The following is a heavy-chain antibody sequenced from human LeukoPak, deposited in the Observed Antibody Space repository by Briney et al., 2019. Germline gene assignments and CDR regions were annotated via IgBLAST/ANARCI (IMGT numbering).Heavy chain of an antibody. CDR1: GFTFSSYG. CDR2: IWYDGSNK. CDR3: AMWIQVWKFDY. V-gene: IGHV3-33*01. D-gene: IGHD5-18*01. Sequence: GRSLRLSCAASGFTFSSYGMHWVRQAPGKGLGWVAVIWYDGSNKYYADSVKGRFPIPRENSNHTLYLQMNSLRAEDTAVYYCAMWIQVWKFDYWGQGTLVTVSS. J-gene: IGHJ4*02.